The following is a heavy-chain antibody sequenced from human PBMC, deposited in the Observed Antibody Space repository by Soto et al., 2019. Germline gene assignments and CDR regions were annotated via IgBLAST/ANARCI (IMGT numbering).Heavy chain of an antibody. J-gene: IGHJ6*02. Sequence: GGSLSLSCVASGFTFSGSAMHWVRQASGKGLEWVGRIRSKANSYATAYAASVKGRFTISRDDSKNTAYLQMNSLKTEDTAVYYCTSKEVDYSNYSNYYYGMDVWGQGTTVTVS. D-gene: IGHD4-4*01. V-gene: IGHV3-73*01. CDR1: GFTFSGSA. CDR2: IRSKANSYAT. CDR3: TSKEVDYSNYSNYYYGMDV.